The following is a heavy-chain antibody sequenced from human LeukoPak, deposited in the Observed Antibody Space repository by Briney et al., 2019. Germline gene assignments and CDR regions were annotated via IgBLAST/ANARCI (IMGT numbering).Heavy chain of an antibody. CDR2: TYYSGST. V-gene: IGHV4-39*02. CDR1: GGSISSSSYY. Sequence: SETLSLTCTVSGGSISSSSYYWGWIRQPPGKGLEWIGSTYYSGSTYYNPSLKSRVTISVDTSKNQFSLKLSSVTAADTAVYYCAKEMATISAAFDYWGQGTLVTVSS. J-gene: IGHJ4*02. D-gene: IGHD5-24*01. CDR3: AKEMATISAAFDY.